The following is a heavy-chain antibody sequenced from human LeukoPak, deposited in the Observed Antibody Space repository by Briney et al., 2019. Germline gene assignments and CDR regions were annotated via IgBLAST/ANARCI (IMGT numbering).Heavy chain of an antibody. D-gene: IGHD5-12*01. J-gene: IGHJ4*02. V-gene: IGHV1-69*05. CDR1: GGTFSSYA. CDR2: IIPVFGTS. CDR3: EIYTGYDSF. Sequence: GASVKVSCKASGGTFSSYAINWVRQAPGQGLEWMGGIIPVFGTSNYAQKFQGRVTMTTDTSTSTAYMELRSLRSDDTAVYYCEIYTGYDSFWGQGTLVTVSS.